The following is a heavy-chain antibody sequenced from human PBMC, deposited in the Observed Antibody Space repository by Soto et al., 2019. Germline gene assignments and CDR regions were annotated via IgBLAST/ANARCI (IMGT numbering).Heavy chain of an antibody. CDR1: GGTFNSYT. J-gene: IGHJ4*02. D-gene: IGHD6-19*01. V-gene: IGHV1-69*02. CDR3: ARLGITVADPTNDY. Sequence: QVQLVQSGPEVKKPGSSVRVSCKVSGGTFNSYTISWVRQAPGQGLEWMGRIIPILGIVNYAQNFRDRITISADKSTTTVYMELSSLRSEDTAVYYCARLGITVADPTNDYWGQGTLVTVSS. CDR2: IIPILGIV.